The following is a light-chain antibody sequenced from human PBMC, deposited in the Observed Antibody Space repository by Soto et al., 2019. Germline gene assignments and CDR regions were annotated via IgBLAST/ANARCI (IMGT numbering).Light chain of an antibody. CDR3: SSDYALSTLV. J-gene: IGLJ3*02. V-gene: IGLV2-14*01. CDR2: EVR. CDR1: MRDVGAYNL. Sequence: QSALTQPASVSGSAGQSITISCSGTMRDVGAYNLVSWYQQHPGTAPQLINYEVRNRPSGISSRFSGSRSGNTASLTISGLQPDDEGDYYCSSDYALSTLVFGGGTKLTVL.